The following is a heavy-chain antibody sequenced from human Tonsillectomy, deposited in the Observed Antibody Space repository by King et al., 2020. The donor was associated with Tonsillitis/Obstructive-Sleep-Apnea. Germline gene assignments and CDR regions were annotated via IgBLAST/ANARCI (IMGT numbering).Heavy chain of an antibody. CDR1: GFTFSSSW. Sequence: VQLVQSGGGLVQPGGSLRLSCAASGFTFSSSWMTWVRQAPGKGLEWVANIKQDGSEKYYVDSVKGRFTISRDNANNSLYLQTIRLRAEDTAVYYCAGGGSSSWQYGAFNIWGQGTMVTVSS. J-gene: IGHJ3*02. CDR2: IKQDGSEK. D-gene: IGHD6-13*01. V-gene: IGHV3-7*04. CDR3: AGGGSSSWQYGAFNI.